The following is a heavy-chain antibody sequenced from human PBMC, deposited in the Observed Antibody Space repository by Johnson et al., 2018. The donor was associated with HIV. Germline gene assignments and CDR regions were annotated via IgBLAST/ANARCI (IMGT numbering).Heavy chain of an antibody. CDR2: VSYDGNTK. D-gene: IGHD3-10*01. CDR1: GFTFSSYG. J-gene: IGHJ3*02. Sequence: QVQLVESGGGVVQPGRSLRLSCAASGFTFSSYGMHWVRQAPGKGLEWVAVVSYDGNTKYYADSVKGRFTISRDNSKNTLYVQMNSLRVEDTAVYYCAKDDSPSGAFDIWGQGTMVIVSS. CDR3: AKDDSPSGAFDI. V-gene: IGHV3-30*19.